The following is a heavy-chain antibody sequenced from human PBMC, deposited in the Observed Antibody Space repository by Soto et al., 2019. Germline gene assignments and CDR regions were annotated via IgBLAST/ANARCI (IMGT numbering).Heavy chain of an antibody. V-gene: IGHV4-39*01. CDR1: GGSISSSSYY. CDR3: APPGERWLQSGDAFDI. D-gene: IGHD3-10*01. CDR2: IYSSGST. Sequence: SEVLSRTCTVSGGSISSSSYYGGWIRQPLMKGLQWIGRIYSSGSTYYNQSLKSRVTISVDTSKNQFSLKLSSVTAADTAVYYCAPPGERWLQSGDAFDIWGQGTMVTVSS. J-gene: IGHJ3*02.